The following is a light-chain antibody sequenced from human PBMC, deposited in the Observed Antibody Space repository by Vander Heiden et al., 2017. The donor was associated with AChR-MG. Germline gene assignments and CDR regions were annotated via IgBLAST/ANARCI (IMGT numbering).Light chain of an antibody. V-gene: IGKV3-15*01. Sequence: IVMTQSPATLSVYPGESATLSCRASQSVSSNLAWYQQKPGQAPRLLIYGASTRATGIPARFSGSWSGTEFTLTISSLQSEDFAVYYCQQYNNWPPVFGQGTKVEIK. CDR1: QSVSSN. CDR3: QQYNNWPPV. CDR2: GAS. J-gene: IGKJ1*01.